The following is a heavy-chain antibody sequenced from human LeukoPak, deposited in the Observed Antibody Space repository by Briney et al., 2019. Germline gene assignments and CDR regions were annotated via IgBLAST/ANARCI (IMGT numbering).Heavy chain of an antibody. Sequence: GGSLRLSCAASGFTFSSYNMNWVRQAPGKGLEWVSSISSSSSNIYYADSVKGRFTISRDNAKNSLYLQMNRLTAEDTAVYYCARAPQKGYSSSSVHWGQGTLVTVSS. CDR2: ISSSSSNI. CDR3: ARAPQKGYSSSSVH. D-gene: IGHD6-6*01. CDR1: GFTFSSYN. V-gene: IGHV3-21*01. J-gene: IGHJ4*02.